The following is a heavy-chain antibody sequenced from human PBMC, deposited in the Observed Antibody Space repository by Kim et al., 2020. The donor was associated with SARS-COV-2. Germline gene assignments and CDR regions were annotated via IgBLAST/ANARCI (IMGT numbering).Heavy chain of an antibody. D-gene: IGHD3-16*01. CDR2: SSTI. V-gene: IGHV3-48*02. J-gene: IGHJ4*02. Sequence: SSTIYYGDSVTGRFTISRDNAKNSLYLQMNSLRDEDTAVYYCARGGGIDYWGQGTLVTVSS. CDR3: ARGGGIDY.